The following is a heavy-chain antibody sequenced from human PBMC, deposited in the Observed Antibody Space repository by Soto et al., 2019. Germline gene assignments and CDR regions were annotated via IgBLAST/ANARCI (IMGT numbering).Heavy chain of an antibody. Sequence: SETLSLTCTVSGGSISSYYWSWIRQPPGKGLEWIGYIYYSGSTNYNPSLKSRVTISVDTSKNQFSLKLSSVTAADTAVYYCARADYDILTVPYYFDSWGQGTLVTVSS. D-gene: IGHD3-9*01. CDR1: GGSISSYY. CDR2: IYYSGST. V-gene: IGHV4-59*01. CDR3: ARADYDILTVPYYFDS. J-gene: IGHJ4*02.